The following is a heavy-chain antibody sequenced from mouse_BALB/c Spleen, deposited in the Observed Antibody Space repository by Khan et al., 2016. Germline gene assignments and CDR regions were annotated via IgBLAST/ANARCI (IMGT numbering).Heavy chain of an antibody. Sequence: QIQLVQSGPELKKPGETVKISCKASGYTFTDYSMHWVKQAPGKGLKWMGWINTETGEPTYADDFKGRFAFSLETSASTAYLQINNLKNDDTATYFCARGGYWYFDVWGAGTTVTVSS. CDR3: ARGGYWYFDV. CDR1: GYTFTDYS. CDR2: INTETGEP. V-gene: IGHV9-2-1*01. J-gene: IGHJ1*01.